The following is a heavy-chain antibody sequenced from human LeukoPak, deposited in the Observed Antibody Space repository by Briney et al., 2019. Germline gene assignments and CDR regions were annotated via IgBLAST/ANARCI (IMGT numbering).Heavy chain of an antibody. CDR2: MNPNSGNT. CDR3: ARLKKMRGYDILTGYIGPGYYYYGMDV. Sequence: GASVKVSCKASGYTFTSYDINWVRQATGQGLEWMGWMNPNSGNTGYAQKFQGRVTMTRNTSISTAYMELSSLRSEDTAVYYCARLKKMRGYDILTGYIGPGYYYYGMDVWGQGTTVTVSS. D-gene: IGHD3-9*01. J-gene: IGHJ6*02. V-gene: IGHV1-8*01. CDR1: GYTFTSYD.